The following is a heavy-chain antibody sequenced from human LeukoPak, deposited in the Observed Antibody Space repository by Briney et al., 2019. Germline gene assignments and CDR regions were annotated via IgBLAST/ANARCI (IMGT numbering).Heavy chain of an antibody. V-gene: IGHV3-30*02. D-gene: IGHD2-21*02. CDR3: ARAIVVVTAIPGPLGY. J-gene: IGHJ4*02. Sequence: GGSLRLSCAASEFIFCNSGMHWVRQAPGKGLEWVAFIRFDGGTKYYADSVKGRFTISRDNAKNSLYLQMNSLRAEDTAVYYCARAIVVVTAIPGPLGYWGQGTLVTVSS. CDR2: IRFDGGTK. CDR1: EFIFCNSG.